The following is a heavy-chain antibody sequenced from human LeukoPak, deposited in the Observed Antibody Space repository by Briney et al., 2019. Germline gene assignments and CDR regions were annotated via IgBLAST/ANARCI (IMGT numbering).Heavy chain of an antibody. D-gene: IGHD1-7*01. V-gene: IGHV3-23*01. CDR1: GFTFSGYA. CDR3: ARDGSGYNWNYHTNFDN. CDR2: IGASGTST. J-gene: IGHJ4*02. Sequence: GGSLRLSCAASGFTFSGYAMGWVRQAPGKGLEWVSAIGASGTSTYYADSVKGRFTISRDNSKNTLYLQMNSLRAEDTAVYYCARDGSGYNWNYHTNFDNWGQGTLVTVSS.